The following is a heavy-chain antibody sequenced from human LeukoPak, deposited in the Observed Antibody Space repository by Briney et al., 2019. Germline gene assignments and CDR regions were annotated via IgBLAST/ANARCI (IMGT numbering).Heavy chain of an antibody. CDR3: AKDSLPYTMIVVVTNY. CDR1: GFTFSFYG. CDR2: IQNDGSNK. V-gene: IGHV3-30*02. D-gene: IGHD3-22*01. J-gene: IGHJ4*02. Sequence: GGSLRLSCAASGFTFSFYGIHWVRQVPGKGLEWVAFIQNDGSNKYYANSVKGRFTISRDNSKNTPYLQMNSLRAEDTAVYYCAKDSLPYTMIVVVTNYWGQGTLVTVSS.